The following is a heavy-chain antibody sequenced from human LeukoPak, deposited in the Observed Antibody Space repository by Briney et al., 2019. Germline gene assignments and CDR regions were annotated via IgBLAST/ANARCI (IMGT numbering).Heavy chain of an antibody. Sequence: PGRSLRLSCTPSGFTFGGYVMSWVRQAPGKGLEWVGFVRSKGYGGTTEYAASVKGRFTISRDDSESIAYLQMSSLRTEDTAVYYCTRSAGFYSGWYHDYWGQGTLVTVSS. CDR1: GFTFGGYV. J-gene: IGHJ4*02. V-gene: IGHV3-49*04. CDR3: TRSAGFYSGWYHDY. D-gene: IGHD6-19*01. CDR2: VRSKGYGGTT.